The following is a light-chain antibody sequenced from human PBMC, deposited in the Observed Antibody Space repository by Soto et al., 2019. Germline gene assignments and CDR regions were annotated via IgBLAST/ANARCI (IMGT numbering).Light chain of an antibody. CDR3: QQRSNWPPT. CDR2: DAS. Sequence: ETVMTQSPGTLSVSLGERATLSCRASQSVSKYLAWYQQKPGQAPRLLIYDASNRATGIPARFSGSGSGTDFTLTISSLEPEDFAVYYCQQRSNWPPTFGGGTKVDIK. V-gene: IGKV3-11*01. J-gene: IGKJ4*01. CDR1: QSVSKY.